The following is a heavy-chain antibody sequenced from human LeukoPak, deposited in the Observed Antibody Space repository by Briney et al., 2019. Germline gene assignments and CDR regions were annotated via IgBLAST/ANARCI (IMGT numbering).Heavy chain of an antibody. D-gene: IGHD5-18*01. CDR1: GFSFSYYV. Sequence: PGGSLRLSCAGSGFSFSYYVMHWVRQAPGKGLEWVALIATDGGGRYYADSVKGRFTISRDNSKNTLYVQMNSLRPEDTAIYYCARARGDSSPASRYFDYWGQGAPVTVSS. V-gene: IGHV3-30-3*01. J-gene: IGHJ4*02. CDR2: IATDGGGR. CDR3: ARARGDSSPASRYFDY.